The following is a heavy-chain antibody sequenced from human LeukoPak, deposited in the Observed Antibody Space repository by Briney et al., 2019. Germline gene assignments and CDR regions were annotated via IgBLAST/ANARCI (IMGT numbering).Heavy chain of an antibody. CDR3: ARANALYCSSTSCLFDY. CDR1: GYTFSGYY. D-gene: IGHD2-2*01. CDR2: INPNSGGT. Sequence: ASVKVSCKASGYTFSGYYMHWVRQAPGQGLEWMAWINPNSGGTYYAQNFHDRITMTRDTSISTAYMELSRLRSDDTAIYYCARANALYCSSTSCLFDYWGQGTLVTVSS. V-gene: IGHV1-2*02. J-gene: IGHJ4*02.